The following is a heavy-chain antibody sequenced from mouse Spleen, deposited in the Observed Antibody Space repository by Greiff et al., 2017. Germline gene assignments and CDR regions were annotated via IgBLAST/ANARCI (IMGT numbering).Heavy chain of an antibody. D-gene: IGHD1-1*01. J-gene: IGHJ3*01. CDR1: GYSFTDYN. CDR3: ARSGGSSYEAWFAY. CDR2: INPNYGTT. V-gene: IGHV1-39*01. Sequence: VQLKESGPELVKPGASVKISCKASGYSFTDYNMNWVKQSNGKSLEWIGVINPNYGTTSYNQKFKGKATLTVDQSSSTAYMQLNSLTSEDSAVYYCARSGGSSYEAWFAYWGQGTLVTVSA.